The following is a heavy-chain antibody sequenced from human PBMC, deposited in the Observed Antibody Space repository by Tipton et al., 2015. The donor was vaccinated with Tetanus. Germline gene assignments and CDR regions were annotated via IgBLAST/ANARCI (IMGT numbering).Heavy chain of an antibody. CDR1: GGTFSSYA. D-gene: IGHD3-10*02. CDR2: IIPIFGTA. CDR3: ARVPYYYERGPFDY. J-gene: IGHJ4*02. Sequence: QSGAEVKKPGSSGKVSCKASGGTFSSYAISWVRQAPGQGLEWMGGIIPIFGTANYAQKFQGRVTITADASTSTAYMELSSLGSEDTAVYYCARVPYYYERGPFDYWGQGTLVTVSS. V-gene: IGHV1-69*01.